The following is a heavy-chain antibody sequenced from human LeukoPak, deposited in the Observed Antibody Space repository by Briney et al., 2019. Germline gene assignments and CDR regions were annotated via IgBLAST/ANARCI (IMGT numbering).Heavy chain of an antibody. CDR2: IIPIVGIA. CDR1: GGTFSSYA. V-gene: IGHV1-69*04. J-gene: IGHJ5*02. Sequence: SVKISCKASGGTFSSYAISWVRQAPGQGPEWMGKIIPIVGIANYAQKFQGRLTITADKSTSTAYMELSSLTSEDTAVYYCASSLRAGELHLGSTNWFDPWGQGTLVTVSS. D-gene: IGHD1-26*01. CDR3: ASSLRAGELHLGSTNWFDP.